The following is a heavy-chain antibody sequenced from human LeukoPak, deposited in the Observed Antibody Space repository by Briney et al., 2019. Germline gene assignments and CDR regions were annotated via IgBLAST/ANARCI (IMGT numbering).Heavy chain of an antibody. CDR3: ARDQEDYSSQFCYYYGMDV. D-gene: IGHD4-11*01. J-gene: IGHJ6*02. CDR1: GYTFTSYG. Sequence: ASVKVSCKASGYTFTSYGISWVRQAPGQGLEWMGWISAYNGNTNYAQKLQGRVTMTTDTSTSTAYMELRSLRSDDTAVYYCARDQEDYSSQFCYYYGMDVWGQGTTVTVSS. V-gene: IGHV1-18*01. CDR2: ISAYNGNT.